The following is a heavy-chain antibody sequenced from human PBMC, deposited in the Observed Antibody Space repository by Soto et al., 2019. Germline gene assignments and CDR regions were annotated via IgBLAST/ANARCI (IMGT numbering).Heavy chain of an antibody. D-gene: IGHD4-4*01. J-gene: IGHJ6*02. CDR1: GFSFSSYE. V-gene: IGHV3-48*03. Sequence: LRLSCAASGFSFSSYEMNWVRQAPGKGLEWVSYISSSGSTMYYADSVRGRFTISRDNAKSSLYLQLNSLRAEDTAVYYCARDSDRNYGIFPYFYGMDVWGQGTTVTVSS. CDR2: ISSSGSTM. CDR3: ARDSDRNYGIFPYFYGMDV.